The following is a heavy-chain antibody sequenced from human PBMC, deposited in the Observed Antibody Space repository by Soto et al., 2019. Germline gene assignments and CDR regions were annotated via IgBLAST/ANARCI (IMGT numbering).Heavy chain of an antibody. CDR3: VADYRYGFAM. CDR2: ISTRSDAM. D-gene: IGHD3-16*02. CDR1: GFTFNLYP. J-gene: IGHJ3*02. V-gene: IGHV3-48*04. Sequence: EVQLVESGGGLVQPGGSLRLSCAASGFTFNLYPMNWVRQAPGKGLEWLSLISTRSDAMYYADSLKGRFTTSRDNDKNSLYMQMNGLGVENTAIYSCVADYRYGFAMWGQGTRVIVSS.